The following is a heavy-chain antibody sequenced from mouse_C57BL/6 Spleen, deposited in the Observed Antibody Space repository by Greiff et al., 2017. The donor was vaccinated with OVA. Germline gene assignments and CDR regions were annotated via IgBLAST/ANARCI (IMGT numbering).Heavy chain of an antibody. CDR2: SYPGDGDT. D-gene: IGHD2-3*01. CDR1: GYAFSSSW. Sequence: VQLQQSGPELVKPGASVKISCKASGYAFSSSWMNWVKQRPGKGLEWIGRSYPGDGDTNYNGKFKGKATLTADKSSSTAYMQLSSLTSEDSAVYFCARDGYYWHYFDYWGQGTTLTVSS. CDR3: ARDGYYWHYFDY. V-gene: IGHV1-82*01. J-gene: IGHJ2*01.